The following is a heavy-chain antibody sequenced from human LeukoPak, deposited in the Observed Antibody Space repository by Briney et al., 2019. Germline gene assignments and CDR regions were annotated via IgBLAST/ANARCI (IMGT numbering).Heavy chain of an antibody. CDR2: IYYSGST. D-gene: IGHD3-16*01. J-gene: IGHJ3*02. V-gene: IGHV4-59*08. Sequence: PSETLSLTCTVSGGSISSYYWSWIRQPPGQGLEWIGYIYYSGSTNYNPSLKSRVTISVDTSKNQFSLKLSSVTAADTAVYYCASTYRPGYAFDIWGQGTMVTVSS. CDR3: ASTYRPGYAFDI. CDR1: GGSISSYY.